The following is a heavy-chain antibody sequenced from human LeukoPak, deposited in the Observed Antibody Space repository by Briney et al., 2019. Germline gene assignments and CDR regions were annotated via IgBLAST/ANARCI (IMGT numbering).Heavy chain of an antibody. D-gene: IGHD6-6*01. CDR2: IYYSGST. CDR3: ARSVRVSSSSGYAFDI. Sequence: SETLSLTCTVSGGSISSGDYYWSWIRQPPGKGLEWIGYIYYSGSTYYNPSLKSRVTISVDTSKNQFSLKLSSVTAADTAVYYCARSVRVSSSSGYAFDIWGQGTMVTVSS. V-gene: IGHV4-30-4*02. CDR1: GGSISSGDYY. J-gene: IGHJ3*02.